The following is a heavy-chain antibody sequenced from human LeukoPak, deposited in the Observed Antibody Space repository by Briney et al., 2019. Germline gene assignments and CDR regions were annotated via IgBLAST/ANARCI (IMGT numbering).Heavy chain of an antibody. CDR3: ARPQYYYGSGSYTY. CDR2: INHSGST. Sequence: PSETLSLICTVSGGSISSSSYYWSWIRQPPGKGLEWIGEINHSGSTNYNPSLKSRVTISVDTSKNQFSLKLSSVTAADTAVYYCARPQYYYGSGSYTYWGQGTLVTVSS. D-gene: IGHD3-10*01. V-gene: IGHV4-39*07. J-gene: IGHJ4*02. CDR1: GGSISSSSYY.